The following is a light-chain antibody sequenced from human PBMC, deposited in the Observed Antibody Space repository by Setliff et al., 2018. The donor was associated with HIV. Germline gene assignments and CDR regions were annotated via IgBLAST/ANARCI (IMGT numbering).Light chain of an antibody. V-gene: IGLV2-11*01. J-gene: IGLJ1*01. CDR3: CSYAGSHTVV. CDR1: SSDVGGYNF. CDR2: DVT. Sequence: QSALTQPRSVSGSPGQSVTISCTGTSSDVGGYNFVSWYQQRPGKAPKLMIYDVTKRPSGVPDRFSGSKSGNTASLTISGLQAEDEADYYCCSYAGSHTVVFGPGTKVTVL.